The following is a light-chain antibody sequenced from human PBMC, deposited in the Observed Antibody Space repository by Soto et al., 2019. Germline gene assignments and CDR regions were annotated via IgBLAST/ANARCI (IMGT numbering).Light chain of an antibody. CDR3: MSNTRSSTPV. Sequence: QSVLTQPASVSGSPGQSITISCTGTSSDVGAYNYVSWYQQHPGKAPKLMIFEVSHRPSGVSNRFSGSKSGDTASLTISGLQADDEADYYCMSNTRSSTPVFGGGTKLTVL. J-gene: IGLJ2*01. CDR2: EVS. V-gene: IGLV2-14*01. CDR1: SSDVGAYNY.